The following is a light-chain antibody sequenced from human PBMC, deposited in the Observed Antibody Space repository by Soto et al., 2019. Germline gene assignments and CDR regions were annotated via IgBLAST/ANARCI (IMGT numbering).Light chain of an antibody. J-gene: IGLJ3*02. CDR1: NSDIGAYKY. V-gene: IGLV2-14*01. CDR2: EVN. CDR3: NSFAGSNTWV. Sequence: QSVLTQPASVSGSPGQSITISCTGTNSDIGAYKYVSWYQHHQDKAPKLVIYEVNNRPSGTSNRFSGSKSGNTASLTISGLQTEDEADYYCNSFAGSNTWVFGGGTKLTVL.